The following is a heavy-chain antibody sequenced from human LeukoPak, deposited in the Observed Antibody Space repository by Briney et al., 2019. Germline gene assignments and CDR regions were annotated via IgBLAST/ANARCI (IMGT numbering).Heavy chain of an antibody. V-gene: IGHV4-38-2*01. J-gene: IGHJ3*02. CDR3: ASTLYYYDSSGPGGSDAFDI. CDR2: IYHSGST. Sequence: PSETLSLTCAVSGYSISSGYYWGWIRQPPGKGLEWIGSIYHSGSTYYNPSLKSRVTISVDTSKNQFSLKLSSVTVADTAVYYCASTLYYYDSSGPGGSDAFDIWGQGTMVTVSS. CDR1: GYSISSGYY. D-gene: IGHD3-22*01.